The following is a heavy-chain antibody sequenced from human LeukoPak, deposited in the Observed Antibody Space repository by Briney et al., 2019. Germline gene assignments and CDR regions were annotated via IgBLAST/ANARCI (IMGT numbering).Heavy chain of an antibody. CDR1: GFTFNNYA. CDR2: IGRTGGST. Sequence: GGSLRLSCAASGFTFNNYAMSWVRQAPGKGLEWVSTIGRTGGSTYYADSVKGRFSISRDNSRNTLYLQMNSLRAEDTAVYFCAISPASGTVFDYWGQGILVTVSS. J-gene: IGHJ4*02. CDR3: AISPASGTVFDY. V-gene: IGHV3-23*01. D-gene: IGHD6-13*01.